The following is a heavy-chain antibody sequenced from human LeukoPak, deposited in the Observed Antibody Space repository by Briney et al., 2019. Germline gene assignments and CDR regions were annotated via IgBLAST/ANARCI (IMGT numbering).Heavy chain of an antibody. Sequence: SVKVSCKASGGTFSSYAISWVRQAPGQGLERMGGIIPIFGTANYAQKFQGRVTITADESTSTAYMELSSLRSEDTAVYYCARATYYYDSSGYYEPLNWFDPWGQGTLVTVSS. CDR3: ARATYYYDSSGYYEPLNWFDP. J-gene: IGHJ5*02. V-gene: IGHV1-69*13. CDR2: IIPIFGTA. D-gene: IGHD3-22*01. CDR1: GGTFSSYA.